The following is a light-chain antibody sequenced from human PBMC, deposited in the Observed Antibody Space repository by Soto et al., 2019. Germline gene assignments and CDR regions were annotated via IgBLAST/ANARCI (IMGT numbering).Light chain of an antibody. CDR3: SSYAGSNKAV. Sequence: QSALTQPPSASGSPGQSVTISCTGTSSDIGGYDYVSWYQQHPGKAPKLMIYEVTKRPSGAPNRFSGSRSGNTASLTVSGLQAEDEAHYYCSSYAGSNKAVFGTGTKVTVL. CDR1: SSDIGGYDY. CDR2: EVT. V-gene: IGLV2-8*01. J-gene: IGLJ1*01.